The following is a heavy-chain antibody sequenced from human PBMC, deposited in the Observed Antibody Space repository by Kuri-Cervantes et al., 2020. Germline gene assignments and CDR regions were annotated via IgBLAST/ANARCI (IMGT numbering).Heavy chain of an antibody. Sequence: GSLRLSCTVSGGSISSSSYYWGWIRQPPGKGLEWIGSIYYSGSTYYNPSLKSRVTISVDTSKNQFSLKLSSVTAADTAVYYCARIATTVTTAGAIDYWGQGTLVTVSS. D-gene: IGHD4-17*01. CDR2: IYYSGST. J-gene: IGHJ4*02. CDR3: ARIATTVTTAGAIDY. V-gene: IGHV4-39*07. CDR1: GGSISSSSYY.